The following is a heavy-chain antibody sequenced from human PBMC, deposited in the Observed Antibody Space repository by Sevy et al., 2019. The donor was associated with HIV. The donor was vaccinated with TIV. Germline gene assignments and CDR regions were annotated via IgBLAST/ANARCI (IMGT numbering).Heavy chain of an antibody. Sequence: GGSLRLSCAASGFTFSSYSMNWVRQAPGKGLEWVSYISSSSSTMYYADSVKGRFTISRDNAKNSLYLQMNSLRDEDTAVYYCARVEVTTPRIDYWRQGTLVTVSS. V-gene: IGHV3-48*02. CDR1: GFTFSSYS. CDR2: ISSSSSTM. J-gene: IGHJ4*02. D-gene: IGHD4-17*01. CDR3: ARVEVTTPRIDY.